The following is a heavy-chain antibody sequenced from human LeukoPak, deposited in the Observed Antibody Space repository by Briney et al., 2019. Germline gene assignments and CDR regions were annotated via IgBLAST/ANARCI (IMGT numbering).Heavy chain of an antibody. J-gene: IGHJ4*02. D-gene: IGHD4-23*01. CDR2: INHSGST. CDR3: ARGRPRVNDY. Sequence: SETLSLTCAVYGGSLSDYCWSWIRQPPGKGLEWIGEINHSGSTNYNPSLKSRVTISVDTSKNQFSLKLSSVTAADTAVYYCARGRPRVNDYWGQGTLVTVSS. V-gene: IGHV4-34*01. CDR1: GGSLSDYC.